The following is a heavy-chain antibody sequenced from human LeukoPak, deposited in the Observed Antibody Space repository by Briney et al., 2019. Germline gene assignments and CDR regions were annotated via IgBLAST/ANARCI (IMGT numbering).Heavy chain of an antibody. J-gene: IGHJ3*02. Sequence: ASVKVSCKASGYTFTGYYMHWVRQAPGQGLEWMGWINPNSGGTNYAQKFQGRVTMTRDTSISTAYMELSRLRSDDTAVYYCWNYDSSGYSDAFDIWGQGTMVTVSS. CDR2: INPNSGGT. V-gene: IGHV1-2*02. CDR3: WNYDSSGYSDAFDI. CDR1: GYTFTGYY. D-gene: IGHD3-22*01.